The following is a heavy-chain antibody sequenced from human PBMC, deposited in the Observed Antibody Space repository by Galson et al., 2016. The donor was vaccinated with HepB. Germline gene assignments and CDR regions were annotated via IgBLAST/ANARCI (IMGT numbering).Heavy chain of an antibody. Sequence: SLRLSCAASGFIFSHYGMHWVRQAPGKGLEWVAVISHDGSSEDYVDSVKGRFTLSRDNSKNTLYLQMNSLRPEDTAVYYCANRRTTVLTAGFDPWGQGTLVTVSS. J-gene: IGHJ5*02. CDR1: GFIFSHYG. CDR3: ANRRTTVLTAGFDP. V-gene: IGHV3-30*18. CDR2: ISHDGSSE. D-gene: IGHD4-23*01.